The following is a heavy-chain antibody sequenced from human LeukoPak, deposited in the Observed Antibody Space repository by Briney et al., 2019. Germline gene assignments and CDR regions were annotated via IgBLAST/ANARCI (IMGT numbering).Heavy chain of an antibody. V-gene: IGHV1-18*01. CDR1: GYTLTSYG. Sequence: ASVKVSCKASGYTLTSYGISWVRQAPGQGLEWMGWISAYNGNTNYAQKLQGRVTMTTDTSTSTAYMELRSLRSDDTAVYYCARASGWELLHPSDYWGQGTLVTVSS. D-gene: IGHD1-26*01. J-gene: IGHJ4*02. CDR2: ISAYNGNT. CDR3: ARASGWELLHPSDY.